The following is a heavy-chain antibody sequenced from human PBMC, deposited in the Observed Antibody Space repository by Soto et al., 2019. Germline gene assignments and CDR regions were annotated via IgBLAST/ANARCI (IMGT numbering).Heavy chain of an antibody. J-gene: IGHJ4*02. CDR3: ARSFPSPYYDFWSGLLPFDD. V-gene: IGHV1-3*01. Sequence: GASVKVSCKASGYTFTSYAMHWVRQAPGQRLEWMGWINAGNGNTKYSQKFQGRVTITRDTSASTAYMELSSLRSEDTAVYYCARSFPSPYYDFWSGLLPFDDWGQGTLVTVSS. D-gene: IGHD3-3*01. CDR1: GYTFTSYA. CDR2: INAGNGNT.